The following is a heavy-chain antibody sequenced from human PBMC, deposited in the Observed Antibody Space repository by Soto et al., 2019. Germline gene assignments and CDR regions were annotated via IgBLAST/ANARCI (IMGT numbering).Heavy chain of an antibody. CDR2: ISYDGSNK. Sequence: PGGSLRLSCAASGFTFSSYAMHWVRQAPGKGLEWVAVISYDGSNKYYADSVKGRFTISRDNSKNTLYLQMNSLRAEDTAVYYCASIAAAAPKEPAFDIWGQGTMVTVSS. D-gene: IGHD6-13*01. V-gene: IGHV3-30-3*01. J-gene: IGHJ3*02. CDR3: ASIAAAAPKEPAFDI. CDR1: GFTFSSYA.